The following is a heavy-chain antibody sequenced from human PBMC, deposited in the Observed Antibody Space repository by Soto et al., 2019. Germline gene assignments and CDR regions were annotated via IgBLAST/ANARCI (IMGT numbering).Heavy chain of an antibody. CDR2: INHSGST. D-gene: IGHD3-22*01. CDR1: GGSFSGYY. V-gene: IGHV4-34*01. CDR3: ARGLGNYYDSTGYFQYFDY. Sequence: SETLSLTCAVYGGSFSGYYWSWIRQPPGKGLEWIGEINHSGSTNYNPSLKSRVTISVDTSKNQFSLKLSSVTAADTAVYYCARGLGNYYDSTGYFQYFDYWGQGTLVTVSS. J-gene: IGHJ4*02.